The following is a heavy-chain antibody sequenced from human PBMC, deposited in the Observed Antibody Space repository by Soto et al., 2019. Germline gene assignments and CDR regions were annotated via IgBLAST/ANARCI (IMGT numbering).Heavy chain of an antibody. V-gene: IGHV2-5*02. D-gene: IGHD2-2*01. J-gene: IGHJ5*02. CDR3: AHRPYGSKKGNWFDP. CDR2: IYWEDDK. CDR1: GFSLTTSGVG. Sequence: QITLKESGPTLVKSTQTLTLTCTFSGFSLTTSGVGVGWIRQPPGKALEWLALIYWEDDKRYSPSLKSRLTITKDTSKNQVVLTMTDMDPVDTATYYCAHRPYGSKKGNWFDPWGQGTLVTVSS.